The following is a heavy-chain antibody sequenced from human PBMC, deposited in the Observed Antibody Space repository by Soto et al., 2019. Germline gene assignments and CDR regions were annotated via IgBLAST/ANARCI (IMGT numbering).Heavy chain of an antibody. CDR3: FMMRFTYYYMDV. CDR2: ISSSSRYI. J-gene: IGHJ6*03. Sequence: EVQVVESGGGLVKPGGSLRLSCAASGFTFTSYSMNWVRQAPGKGLEWVSSISSSSRYIYYADSVKGRFTISRDNAKSSLYMQMNSLRAEYTAVYYCFMMRFTYYYMDVWGKGTTLTVS. D-gene: IGHD3-16*01. CDR1: GFTFTSYS. V-gene: IGHV3-21*06.